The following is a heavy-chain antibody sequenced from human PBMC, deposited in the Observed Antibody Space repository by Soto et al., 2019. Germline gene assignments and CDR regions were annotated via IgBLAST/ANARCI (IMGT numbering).Heavy chain of an antibody. Sequence: GASVKVSCKASGYTFTSYYMHWVRQAPGQGLEWMGIINPSGGSTSYAQKFQGRVTMTRDTSTSTVYMELSSLRSEDTAVYYCAGRSGFVVVRGSYYYYGMDVWGQGTTVTVSS. CDR3: AGRSGFVVVRGSYYYYGMDV. V-gene: IGHV1-46*01. CDR1: GYTFTSYY. J-gene: IGHJ6*02. D-gene: IGHD3-22*01. CDR2: INPSGGST.